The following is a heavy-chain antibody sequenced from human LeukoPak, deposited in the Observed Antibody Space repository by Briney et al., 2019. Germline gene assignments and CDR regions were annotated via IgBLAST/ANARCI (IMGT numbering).Heavy chain of an antibody. CDR2: IYPGDSDI. V-gene: IGHV5-51*01. Sequence: PGESLKISCKGSGYSFTRYWIGWVRQMPGKGLEWMGIIYPGDSDIRYSPSFQGQVTISADKSISAAYLQWGSLKASDTAMYYCARQPNAYCGGDCYFPYFDYWGQGILVTVSS. D-gene: IGHD2-21*02. CDR3: ARQPNAYCGGDCYFPYFDY. J-gene: IGHJ4*02. CDR1: GYSFTRYW.